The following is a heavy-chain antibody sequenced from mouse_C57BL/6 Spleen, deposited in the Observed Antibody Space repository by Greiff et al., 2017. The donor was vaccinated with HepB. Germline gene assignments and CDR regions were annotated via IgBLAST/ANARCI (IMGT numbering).Heavy chain of an antibody. Sequence: QVHVKQPGAELVKPGASVKLSCKASGYTFTSYWMQWVKQRPGQGLEWIGEIDPSDSYTNYNQKFKGKATLTVDTSSSTAYMQLSSLTSEDSAVYYCARQGAAQALFDYWGQGTTLTVSS. CDR3: ARQGAAQALFDY. CDR1: GYTFTSYW. CDR2: IDPSDSYT. V-gene: IGHV1-50*01. D-gene: IGHD3-2*02. J-gene: IGHJ2*01.